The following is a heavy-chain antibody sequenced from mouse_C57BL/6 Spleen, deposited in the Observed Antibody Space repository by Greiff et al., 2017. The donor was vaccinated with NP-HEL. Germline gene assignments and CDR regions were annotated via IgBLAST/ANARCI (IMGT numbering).Heavy chain of an antibody. V-gene: IGHV14-4*01. CDR2: IDPENGDT. CDR1: GFNIKDDY. D-gene: IGHD2-10*02. Sequence: EVQLQQSGAELVRPGASVKLSCTASGFNIKDDYMHWVKQRPEQGLEWIGWIDPENGDTEYASKFQGKATITADTSSNTAYLQLSSLTSEDTAVYYCTTKYGGFAYWGQGTLVTVSA. J-gene: IGHJ3*01. CDR3: TTKYGGFAY.